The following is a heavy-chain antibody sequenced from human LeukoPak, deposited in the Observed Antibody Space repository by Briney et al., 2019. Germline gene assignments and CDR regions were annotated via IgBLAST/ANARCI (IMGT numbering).Heavy chain of an antibody. CDR3: GKTQYGSGWYGSIDF. V-gene: IGHV3-9*01. J-gene: IGHJ4*02. D-gene: IGHD6-19*01. CDR2: ISWNSASI. CDR1: GFRFDVYA. Sequence: PGGSLRLSCAASGFRFDVYAMHWVRQPPGKGLEWAAGISWNSASIGYADSVRGRFTISRDNAKDSLYLQMNSLRAEDTALYYCGKTQYGSGWYGSIDFWGQGTLVSVSS.